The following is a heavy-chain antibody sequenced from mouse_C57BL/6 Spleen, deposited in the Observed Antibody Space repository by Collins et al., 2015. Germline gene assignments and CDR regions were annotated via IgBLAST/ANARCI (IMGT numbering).Heavy chain of an antibody. Sequence: EVQLQQSGAELVKPGASVKLSCTASGFNIKDTYMHWVKQRPEQGLEWIGRIDPANGNTKYDPKFQGKATITADTSSNTAYLQLSSLTSEDTAVYYCAKNGNYPYAMDYWGQGTSVTVSS. J-gene: IGHJ4*01. CDR3: AKNGNYPYAMDY. V-gene: IGHV14-3*02. CDR1: GFNIKDTY. CDR2: IDPANGNT. D-gene: IGHD2-1*01.